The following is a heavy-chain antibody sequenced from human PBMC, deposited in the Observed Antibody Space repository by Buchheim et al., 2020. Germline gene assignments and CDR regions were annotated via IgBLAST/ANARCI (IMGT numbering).Heavy chain of an antibody. Sequence: QVQLQESGPGLVKPSETLSLTCTVSGGSISSYYWSWIRQPPGKGLEWIGYIYYSGSTNYNPSLKSRVTISVDTSKNQFSLKLSSVTAADTAVYYCARNPRPEYNWNSGRSWWFDPWGQGTL. J-gene: IGHJ5*02. V-gene: IGHV4-59*01. CDR1: GGSISSYY. CDR2: IYYSGST. D-gene: IGHD1-7*01. CDR3: ARNPRPEYNWNSGRSWWFDP.